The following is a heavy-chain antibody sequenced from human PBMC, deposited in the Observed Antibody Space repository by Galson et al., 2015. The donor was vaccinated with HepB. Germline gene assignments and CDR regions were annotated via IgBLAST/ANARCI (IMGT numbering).Heavy chain of an antibody. CDR3: ARDRDAARVDP. J-gene: IGHJ5*02. Sequence: TLSLTCTVSGGSISSGSYYWSWIRQPAGKGLEWIGRIYTSGSTNYNPSLKSRVTMSVDTSKNQFSLKLSSVTAADTAVYYCARDRDAARVDPWGQGTLVTVSS. D-gene: IGHD6-6*01. CDR2: IYTSGST. V-gene: IGHV4-61*02. CDR1: GGSISSGSYY.